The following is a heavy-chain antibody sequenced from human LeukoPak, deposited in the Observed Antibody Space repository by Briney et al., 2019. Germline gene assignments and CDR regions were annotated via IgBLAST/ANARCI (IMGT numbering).Heavy chain of an antibody. J-gene: IGHJ4*02. CDR1: GGSISSYY. D-gene: IGHD5-12*01. CDR2: MYHSGRT. V-gene: IGHV4-59*01. CDR3: ARLIVATKAGYYYFDY. Sequence: SETLSLTCTVSGGSISSYYWSWIRQPPGKGLEWIGYMYHSGRTNYSPSLQSRVTISVDTSKNQFSLKLSSVTAADTAVYYCARLIVATKAGYYYFDYWGQGTLVTVSS.